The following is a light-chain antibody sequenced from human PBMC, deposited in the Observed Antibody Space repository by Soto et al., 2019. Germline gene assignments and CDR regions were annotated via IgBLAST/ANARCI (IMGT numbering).Light chain of an antibody. CDR3: QQYDSSPRT. V-gene: IGKV3-20*01. Sequence: EIVLTQSPGTLSLSPGERATLCCRASQSISSSYLAWYQQKPGQAPRLLIYGPSSRATGIPDRFSGSGSGTDFTLTINRLEPEDFAVYYCQQYDSSPRTFGQGTKVDIK. CDR2: GPS. CDR1: QSISSSY. J-gene: IGKJ1*01.